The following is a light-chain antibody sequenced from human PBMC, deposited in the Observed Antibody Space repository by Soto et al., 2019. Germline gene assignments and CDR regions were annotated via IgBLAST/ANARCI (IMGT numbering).Light chain of an antibody. CDR1: QSVSSN. CDR3: QQYNNVLT. CDR2: GAS. J-gene: IGKJ4*01. Sequence: EIVMTQSPATLSVSPGERATLSCRASQSVSSNLAWYQQKPGQAPRLLIYGASTRATGIPARFSGSVSGTEFTLTISSLQSEDFAVYYCQQYNNVLTFGGGTKVEIK. V-gene: IGKV3-15*01.